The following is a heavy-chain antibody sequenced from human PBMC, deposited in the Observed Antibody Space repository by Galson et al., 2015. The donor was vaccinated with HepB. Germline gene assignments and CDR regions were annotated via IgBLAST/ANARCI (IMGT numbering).Heavy chain of an antibody. V-gene: IGHV3-20*04. CDR1: GFIFDDYG. CDR2: INWNGEST. CDR3: ARTPRYGIGIYYFDY. Sequence: SLRLSCAASGFIFDDYGMTWVRQAPGKGLEWVSSINWNGESTVYGDSVKGRFTISRDNAKKSMYLQINSLRAEDTAFYYCARTPRYGIGIYYFDYWGQGTPVSVSS. D-gene: IGHD1-26*01. J-gene: IGHJ4*02.